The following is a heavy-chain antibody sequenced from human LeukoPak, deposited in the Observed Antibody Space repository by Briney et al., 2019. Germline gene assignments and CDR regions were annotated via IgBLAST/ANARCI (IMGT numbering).Heavy chain of an antibody. CDR1: GFTFSSYA. CDR2: ISGSGGST. CDR3: AKDMQQWQVGVTYFDY. Sequence: GSLRLSCAASGFTFSSYAMSWVRQAPGKGLEWVSAISGSGGSTYYADSVKGRFTISRDNSKNTLYLQMNSLRTEDTAVYYCAKDMQQWQVGVTYFDYWGQGTLVTVSS. J-gene: IGHJ4*02. D-gene: IGHD6-19*01. V-gene: IGHV3-23*01.